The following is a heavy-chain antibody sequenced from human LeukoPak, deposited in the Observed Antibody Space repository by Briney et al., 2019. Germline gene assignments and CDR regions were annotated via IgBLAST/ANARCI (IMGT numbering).Heavy chain of an antibody. CDR2: INWNSGNI. CDR1: GFTFDDYA. J-gene: IGHJ4*02. D-gene: IGHD3-16*01. Sequence: GRSLRLSCAASGFTFDDYAMHWVRQAPGKGLEWVSGINWNSGNIGYADSVKGRFTISRDNAKHSLYLQMNSLRAEDTAVYYCARSGEPFDYWGQGTLVTVSS. V-gene: IGHV3-9*01. CDR3: ARSGEPFDY.